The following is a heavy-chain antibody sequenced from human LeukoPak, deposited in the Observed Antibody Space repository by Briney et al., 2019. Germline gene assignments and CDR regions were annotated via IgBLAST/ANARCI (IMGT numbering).Heavy chain of an antibody. J-gene: IGHJ3*02. CDR2: IYYSEGT. Sequence: SETLSLTCTISRGSLSSYYWSWIRQSPGKGPEWIGYIYYSEGTNYNPSLESRVTISVDRSTNQFSLKVRSVTAADTAVYYCARRRFSYGDNDAFDIWGQGTMVTVSS. CDR3: ARRRFSYGDNDAFDI. V-gene: IGHV4-59*08. D-gene: IGHD5-18*01. CDR1: RGSLSSYY.